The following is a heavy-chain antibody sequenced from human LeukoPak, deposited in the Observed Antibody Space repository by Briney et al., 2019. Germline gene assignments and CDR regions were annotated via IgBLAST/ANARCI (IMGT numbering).Heavy chain of an antibody. D-gene: IGHD3-9*01. V-gene: IGHV4-59*01. CDR2: IYYSGST. CDR3: ARVDVDYLDY. J-gene: IGHJ4*02. Sequence: SETLPLTCTVSGGSISSYYWSWIRQPPGKGLEWIGYIYYSGSTNYNPSLKSRVTISVDTSKNQFSLKLSSVTAADTAVYYCARVDVDYLDYWGQGTLVTVSS. CDR1: GGSISSYY.